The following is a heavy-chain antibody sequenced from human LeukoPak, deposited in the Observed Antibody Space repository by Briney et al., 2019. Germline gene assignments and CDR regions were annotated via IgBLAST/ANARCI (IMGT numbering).Heavy chain of an antibody. CDR3: ARGVAGWVYSYGIEY. D-gene: IGHD5-18*01. Sequence: SETLSLTCTVSGGSISTTSFYWAWIRQPPGKGLEWIGSIYFSGTTHYNPSLKSRVTISVDTSKNQFSLKLSSVTAADTAVYYCARGVAGWVYSYGIEYWGQGTLVTVPS. CDR2: IYFSGTT. J-gene: IGHJ4*02. V-gene: IGHV4-39*07. CDR1: GGSISTTSFY.